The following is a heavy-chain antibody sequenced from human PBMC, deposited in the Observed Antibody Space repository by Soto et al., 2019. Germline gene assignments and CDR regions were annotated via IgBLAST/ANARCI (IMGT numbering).Heavy chain of an antibody. V-gene: IGHV4-59*08. Sequence: QIQLQESGPGLVKPSETLSLSCTVSDGSITPNYYTWVRQPPGKGLEWIGYVYYAGTTTYNPPLKSRVSISIDTSKNEVSLKLSSVTAADTAVYYCARLGAYYQALDSWGQGTLVTVSS. CDR2: VYYAGTT. J-gene: IGHJ4*02. CDR1: DGSITPNY. CDR3: ARLGAYYQALDS. D-gene: IGHD3-22*01.